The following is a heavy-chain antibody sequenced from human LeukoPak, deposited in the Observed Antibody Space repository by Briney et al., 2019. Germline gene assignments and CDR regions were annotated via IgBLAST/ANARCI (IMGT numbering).Heavy chain of an antibody. CDR1: GFSFSIYG. Sequence: GGSLRLSCAASGFSFSIYGMHWVRQAPGKGLEWVALIQNDGNKKYFADSVKGRFTISRYNSKNTLYLQMNSLRAEDTGVYYCAKDRSSDSSYDFNCDYWGQGTLVTVSS. CDR2: IQNDGNKK. CDR3: AKDRSSDSSYDFNCDY. V-gene: IGHV3-30*02. D-gene: IGHD5-12*01. J-gene: IGHJ4*02.